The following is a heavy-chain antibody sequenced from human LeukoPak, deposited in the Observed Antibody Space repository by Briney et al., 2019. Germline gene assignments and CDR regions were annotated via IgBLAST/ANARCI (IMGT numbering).Heavy chain of an antibody. CDR3: ASGPTSWPAERVDYYYMDV. D-gene: IGHD2-15*01. CDR1: GGSLNSMG. CDR2: ILPVLTTT. J-gene: IGHJ6*03. Sequence: SVKVSCKASGGSLNSMGISWLRQAPGQGLEWMGGILPVLTTTSYAQKFQGRVTITTDESTSSIYMELSSLRSEDTAVYYCASGPTSWPAERVDYYYMDVWGKGTTVTVSS. V-gene: IGHV1-69*05.